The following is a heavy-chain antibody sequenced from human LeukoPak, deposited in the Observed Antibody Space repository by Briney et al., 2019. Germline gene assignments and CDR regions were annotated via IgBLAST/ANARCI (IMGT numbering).Heavy chain of an antibody. D-gene: IGHD1-14*01. CDR2: INSDGSST. J-gene: IGHJ4*02. CDR3: ARDLDATNHLDY. V-gene: IGHV3-74*01. CDR1: GFTFSSYW. Sequence: PGRTLRLSSAASGFTFSSYWMHWVRQAPGQGLVWVARINSDGSSTSYADSVKGRFTISRDNSKNTLYLQMNSLRAEDTAVYYCARDLDATNHLDYWGQGTLVTVSS.